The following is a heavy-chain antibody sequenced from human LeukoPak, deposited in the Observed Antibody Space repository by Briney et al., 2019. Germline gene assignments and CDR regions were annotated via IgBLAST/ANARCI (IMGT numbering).Heavy chain of an antibody. CDR2: IYTSGST. V-gene: IGHV4-61*02. CDR1: GGSISSGSYY. J-gene: IGHJ6*03. D-gene: IGHD2-15*01. CDR3: ARTVVVVAAIEKSKYYYYYYMDV. Sequence: NASETLSLTCTVSGGSISSGSYYWSWIRQPAGKGLEWIGRIYTSGSTNYNPSLKSRVTISVDTSKNQFSLKLSSVTAADTAVYYCARTVVVVAAIEKSKYYYYYYMDVWGKGTTVTISS.